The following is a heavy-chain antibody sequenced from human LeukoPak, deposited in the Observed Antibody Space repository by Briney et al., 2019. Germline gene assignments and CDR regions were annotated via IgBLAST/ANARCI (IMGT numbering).Heavy chain of an antibody. CDR3: AKDSSGYDHYYYHYYMDV. J-gene: IGHJ6*03. CDR2: ISGSGGST. CDR1: GFTFSSYE. V-gene: IGHV3-23*01. D-gene: IGHD5-12*01. Sequence: GGSLRLSCAASGFTFSSYEMNWVRQAPGKGLEWVSAISGSGGSTYYADSVKGRFTISRDNSKNTLYLQMNSLRAEDTAVYYCAKDSSGYDHYYYHYYMDVWGKGTTVTVSS.